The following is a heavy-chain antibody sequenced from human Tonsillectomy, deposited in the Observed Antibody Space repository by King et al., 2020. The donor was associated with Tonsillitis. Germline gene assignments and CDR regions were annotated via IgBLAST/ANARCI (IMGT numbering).Heavy chain of an antibody. D-gene: IGHD3-9*01. CDR1: GGSLNSNSYY. CDR2: IYFTGST. V-gene: IGHV4-39*01. J-gene: IGHJ4*02. CDR3: TTGYSDFDY. Sequence: QLQESGPGLVKPSETLSLTCNVSGGSLNSNSYYWGWIRQAPGKGLEWIGSIYFTGSTHYNPSLESRVTISLDTSKNQFSLKVTSVTAADTAVYYCTTGYSDFDYWGQGILVTVSS.